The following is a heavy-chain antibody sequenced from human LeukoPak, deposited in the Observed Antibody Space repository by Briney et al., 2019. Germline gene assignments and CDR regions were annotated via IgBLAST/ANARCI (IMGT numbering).Heavy chain of an antibody. Sequence: PSETLSLTCSVSGDSISTYYWSWIRQPPGKVLEWIGYIYYSGNTNYNPSLKSRLTISVDTSKNQFSLKLSSVTAADTAVYYCARVGAGSFDYWGQGSLVTVS. J-gene: IGHJ4*02. CDR2: IYYSGNT. CDR3: ARVGAGSFDY. D-gene: IGHD1-26*01. V-gene: IGHV4-59*01. CDR1: GDSISTYY.